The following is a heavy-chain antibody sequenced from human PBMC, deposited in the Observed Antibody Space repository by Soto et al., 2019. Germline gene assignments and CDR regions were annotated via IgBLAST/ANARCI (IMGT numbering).Heavy chain of an antibody. J-gene: IGHJ6*02. V-gene: IGHV1-18*01. CDR1: GYTFTSYG. Sequence: ASVKVSCKASGYTFTSYGISWVRQAPGQGLEWMGWISAYNGNTNYAQKLQGRVTMTTDTSTSTAYMELRSLRSADTAVYYCASDRSSGSYSGYYYYGMDVWGQGTTVTVSS. D-gene: IGHD1-26*01. CDR2: ISAYNGNT. CDR3: ASDRSSGSYSGYYYYGMDV.